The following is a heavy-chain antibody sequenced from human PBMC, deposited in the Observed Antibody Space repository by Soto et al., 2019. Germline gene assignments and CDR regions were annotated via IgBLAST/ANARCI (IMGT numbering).Heavy chain of an antibody. CDR3: ASGSGRYSSSWYFDY. CDR1: GFTFSSYA. Sequence: SCKASGFTFSSYAMHWVRQAPGKGLEWVAVISYDGSNKYYADSVKGRFTISRDNSKNTLYLQMNSLRAEDTAVYYCASGSGRYSSSWYFDYWGQGTLVTVSS. D-gene: IGHD6-13*01. J-gene: IGHJ4*02. V-gene: IGHV3-30-3*01. CDR2: ISYDGSNK.